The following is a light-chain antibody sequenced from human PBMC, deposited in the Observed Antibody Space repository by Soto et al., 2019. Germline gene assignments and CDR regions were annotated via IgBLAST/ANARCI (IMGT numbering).Light chain of an antibody. V-gene: IGLV2-23*01. J-gene: IGLJ1*01. CDR1: ISDVGSSGP. CDR2: EGS. CDR3: CSYVGARTYV. Sequence: QSALTQPASVSGSPGQSITISCSGSISDVGSSGPVSWYQHHPGQVPKLIIYEGSRRPSGVSSRFSGSKTGNTASLTITGLQAEDEANYYCCSYVGARTYVFGTGAKLTVL.